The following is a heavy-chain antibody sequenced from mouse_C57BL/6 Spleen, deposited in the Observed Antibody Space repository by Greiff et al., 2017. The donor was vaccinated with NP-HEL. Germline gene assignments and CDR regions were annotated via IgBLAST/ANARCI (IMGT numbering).Heavy chain of an antibody. CDR3: ARVPGDDYHWYFDV. V-gene: IGHV3-6*01. CDR1: GYSITSGYY. CDR2: ISYDGSN. D-gene: IGHD2-4*01. Sequence: DVKLVESGPGLVKPSQSLSLTCSVTGYSITSGYYWNWIRQFPGNKLEWMGYISYDGSNNYNPSLKNRISITRDTSKNQFFLKLNSVTTEDTATYYCARVPGDDYHWYFDVWGTGTTVTVSS. J-gene: IGHJ1*03.